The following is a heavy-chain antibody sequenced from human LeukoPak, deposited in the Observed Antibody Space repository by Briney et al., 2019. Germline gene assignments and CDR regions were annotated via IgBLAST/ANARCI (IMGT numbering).Heavy chain of an antibody. D-gene: IGHD1/OR15-1a*01. CDR1: GYTLTELS. V-gene: IGHV1-24*01. J-gene: IGHJ4*02. CDR3: ATDPTLDGWNNPRDY. Sequence: ASVKVSCKVSGYTLTELSMHWVRQAPGKGLEWMGGFDPEDGETIYAQKIQGRVTMTEDTSTDTAYMELSSLRSEDTAVYYCATDPTLDGWNNPRDYWGQGTLVTVSS. CDR2: FDPEDGET.